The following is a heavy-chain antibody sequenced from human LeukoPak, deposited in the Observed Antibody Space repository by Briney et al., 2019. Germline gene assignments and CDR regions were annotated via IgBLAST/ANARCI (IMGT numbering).Heavy chain of an antibody. V-gene: IGHV3-21*01. CDR1: GFTFSSYA. J-gene: IGHJ4*02. CDR3: AREVSEGFDF. Sequence: GGSLRLSCAASGFTFSSYAMSWVRQAPGKGLEWVSSFGTRSTSIYHAGSVKGRFAISRDNAKNLLYLQMNSLRAEDTALYYCAREVSEGFDFWGQGTLVTVSS. D-gene: IGHD3-22*01. CDR2: FGTRSTSI.